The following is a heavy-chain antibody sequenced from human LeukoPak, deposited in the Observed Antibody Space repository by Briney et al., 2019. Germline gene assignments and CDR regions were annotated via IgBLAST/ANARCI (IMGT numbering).Heavy chain of an antibody. D-gene: IGHD3-3*01. V-gene: IGHV1-46*01. CDR3: ARQSITIFGVGIFFDY. CDR2: INPSGGST. Sequence: GASVKVSCKASGYTFTSYYMHWVRQAPGQGLEWMGIINPSGGSTSYAQKFQGRVTMTRDTSTSTVYMELSSLRSEDTAVYYCARQSITIFGVGIFFDYWDQGTLVTVSS. CDR1: GYTFTSYY. J-gene: IGHJ4*02.